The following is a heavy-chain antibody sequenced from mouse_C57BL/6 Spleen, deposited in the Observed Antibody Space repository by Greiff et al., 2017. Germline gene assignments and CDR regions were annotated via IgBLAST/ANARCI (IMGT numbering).Heavy chain of an antibody. J-gene: IGHJ1*03. CDR2: IYPGDGDT. CDR3: ARCERDWYCDV. Sequence: QVQLQQSGPELVKPGASVKISCKASGYAFSSSWMNWVKQRPGKGLEWIGRIYPGDGDTNYNGKFKGKATLTADKSSSTAYMQLSSLTSEDSAVYFCARCERDWYCDVWGTGTTVTVSS. CDR1: GYAFSSSW. V-gene: IGHV1-82*01.